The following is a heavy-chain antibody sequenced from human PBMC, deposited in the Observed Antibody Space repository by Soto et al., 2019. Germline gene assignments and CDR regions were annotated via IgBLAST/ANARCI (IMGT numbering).Heavy chain of an antibody. CDR1: GGTFSSYA. Sequence: SVKVSCKASGGTFSSYAISWLRQAPGQGLEWMGGIIPIFGTANYAQKFQGRVTITADKSTSTAYMELSSLRSEDTAVYYCAGGPHYDSSGYPLDWGQRTLGTVSS. CDR3: AGGPHYDSSGYPLD. D-gene: IGHD3-22*01. J-gene: IGHJ4*02. CDR2: IIPIFGTA. V-gene: IGHV1-69*06.